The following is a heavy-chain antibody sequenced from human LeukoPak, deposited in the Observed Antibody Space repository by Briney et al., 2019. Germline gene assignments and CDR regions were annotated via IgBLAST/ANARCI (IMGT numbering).Heavy chain of an antibody. CDR3: ATSFYFDSSGPYWYFDL. J-gene: IGHJ2*01. D-gene: IGHD3-22*01. CDR1: GFTFTTYA. CDR2: ISGSGGST. V-gene: IGHV3-23*01. Sequence: GGSLRLSCAASGFTFTTYAMNWVRQAPGKGLEWVSVISGSGGSTYYADSVKGRFTISRDNSKNTLYLEVNSLRAEDTAVYYCATSFYFDSSGPYWYFDLWGRGTLVTVSS.